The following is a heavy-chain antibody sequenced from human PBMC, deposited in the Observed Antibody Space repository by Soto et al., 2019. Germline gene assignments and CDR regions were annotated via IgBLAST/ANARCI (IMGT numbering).Heavy chain of an antibody. CDR1: CGSISNSSYC. D-gene: IGHD4-17*01. Sequence: PSLTLPLTCTVACGSISNSSYCWICIRQPPGKGLEWIGSIYYSGSTYYNPSLKSRVTISVDTSKNQFSLKLSSVTAADTAAYYCARRAGDHYYYYYYYMDVWGQGTTVTVSS. V-gene: IGHV4-39*01. CDR2: IYYSGST. CDR3: ARRAGDHYYYYYYYMDV. J-gene: IGHJ6*03.